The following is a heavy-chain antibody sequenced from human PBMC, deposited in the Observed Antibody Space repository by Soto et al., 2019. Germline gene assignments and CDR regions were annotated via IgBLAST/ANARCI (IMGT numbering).Heavy chain of an antibody. J-gene: IGHJ3*02. V-gene: IGHV3-11*04. CDR2: ISGSGNTI. Sequence: WGSLRLSCVASGLTLSDYYMSGIRQAPGNGREWVSHISGSGNTIDYADSVKVRFTISRDNSKNTLYLQMNSLRAEDTAVYYCVILRFLEWPPLHPDAFDIWGQGTMVTVSS. CDR1: GLTLSDYY. CDR3: VILRFLEWPPLHPDAFDI. D-gene: IGHD3-3*01.